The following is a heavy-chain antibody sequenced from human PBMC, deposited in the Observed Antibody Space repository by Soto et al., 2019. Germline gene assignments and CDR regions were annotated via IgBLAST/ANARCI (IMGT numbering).Heavy chain of an antibody. Sequence: GGSLRLSYAASGFTFSSYSMNWVRQAPGKGLEWVSYISSSSSTIYYADSVKGRFTISRDNAKNSLYLQMNSLRDEDTAVYYCAREWNPLNWFDPWGQGTLVTVSS. J-gene: IGHJ5*02. CDR3: AREWNPLNWFDP. CDR2: ISSSSSTI. D-gene: IGHD1-1*01. CDR1: GFTFSSYS. V-gene: IGHV3-48*02.